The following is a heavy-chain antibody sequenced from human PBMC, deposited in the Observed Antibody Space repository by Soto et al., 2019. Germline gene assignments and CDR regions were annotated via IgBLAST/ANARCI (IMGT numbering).Heavy chain of an antibody. V-gene: IGHV3-33*01. CDR1: GFTFSSYG. CDR2: IWYDGSNK. J-gene: IGHJ3*01. D-gene: IGHD3-22*01. CDR3: ARDQLYYNDISGRPLNAFDV. Sequence: LRLSCAASGFTFSSYGMHWVRQAPGKGLEWVAVIWYDGSNKYYADSVKGRFTISRDNSKNTLYLQMNSLRAEDTAVYYCARDQLYYNDISGRPLNAFDVRGQRTMVTGSS.